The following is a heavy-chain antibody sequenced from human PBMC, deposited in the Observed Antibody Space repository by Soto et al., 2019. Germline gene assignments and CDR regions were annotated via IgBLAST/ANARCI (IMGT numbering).Heavy chain of an antibody. CDR1: GGSISSSSYY. CDR3: ARQMHTGYYYYYYMDV. D-gene: IGHD2-21*01. V-gene: IGHV4-39*01. J-gene: IGHJ6*03. CDR2: IYYSGST. Sequence: PSETLSLTCTVSGGSISSSSYYWGWIRQPPGKGLEWIGSIYYSGSTYYNPSLKSRVTISVDTSKNQFSLKLSSVTAAGTAVYYCARQMHTGYYYYYYMDVWGKGTTVTVSS.